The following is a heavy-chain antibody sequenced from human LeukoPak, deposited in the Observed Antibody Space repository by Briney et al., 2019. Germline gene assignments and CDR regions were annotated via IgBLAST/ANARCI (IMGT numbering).Heavy chain of an antibody. CDR1: GFTLSSYA. V-gene: IGHV3-23*01. J-gene: IGHJ6*03. CDR2: ISASGGST. Sequence: GGSLRLSCAASGFTLSSYAMSWVRQAPGKGLEWVSSISASGGSTNYADSVKGRFTISRDNSKNTVYLQMNSLRAEDTAVYYCAKVMKGSERLTMVRGVIIKTSGLYYMDVWGKGTTVTVSS. D-gene: IGHD3-10*01. CDR3: AKVMKGSERLTMVRGVIIKTSGLYYMDV.